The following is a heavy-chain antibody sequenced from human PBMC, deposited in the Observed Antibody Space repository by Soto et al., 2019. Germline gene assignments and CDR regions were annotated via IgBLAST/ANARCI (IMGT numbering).Heavy chain of an antibody. CDR1: GFTFSHYG. D-gene: IGHD1-26*01. J-gene: IGHJ4*02. CDR3: ARYSGKYQGPIDY. CDR2: ISYDGSNK. Sequence: QVQLVESGGGVVQPGRSLRLSCAASGFTFSHYGIHWVRQAPGKGLEWLAVISYDGSNKHYADSVKGRFTVSRDNSKNTLYLQMNSLRAEDTAAYFCARYSGKYQGPIDYWGQGTLVTVYS. V-gene: IGHV3-30*03.